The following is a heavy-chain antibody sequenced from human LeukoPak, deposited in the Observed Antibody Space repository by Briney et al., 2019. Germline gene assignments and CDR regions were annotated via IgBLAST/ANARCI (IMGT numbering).Heavy chain of an antibody. J-gene: IGHJ4*02. CDR3: ARGNDYYDTSGYYY. CDR2: ISISSSYI. Sequence: GGSLRLSCAASGFTFSSYSMNWVRQAPGKGLEWVSFISISSSYIYYVDSVKGRFIISRDNAKNSLYLQMNSLRAEDTAVYYCARGNDYYDTSGYYYWGQGTLVTVSS. V-gene: IGHV3-21*01. CDR1: GFTFSSYS. D-gene: IGHD3-22*01.